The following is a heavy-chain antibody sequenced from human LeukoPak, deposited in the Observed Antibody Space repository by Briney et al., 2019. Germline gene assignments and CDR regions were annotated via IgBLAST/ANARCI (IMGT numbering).Heavy chain of an antibody. CDR2: ISWNSGSI. CDR1: GFTFDDYA. CDR3: AKRPSDYGDYVSYFDY. Sequence: PGRSLRLSCAASGFTFDDYAMHWVRQAPGKGLEWVSGISWNSGSIGYADSVKGRFTISRDNSKDTLYLQMNSLRAEDTAVYYCAKRPSDYGDYVSYFDYRGQGTLVTVSS. D-gene: IGHD4-17*01. J-gene: IGHJ4*02. V-gene: IGHV3-9*01.